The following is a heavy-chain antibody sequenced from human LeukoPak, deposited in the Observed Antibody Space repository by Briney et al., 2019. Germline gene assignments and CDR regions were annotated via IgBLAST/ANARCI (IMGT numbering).Heavy chain of an antibody. J-gene: IGHJ3*02. Sequence: ASVKVSCKASGYTFTSYDISWVRQAPAQGLEWMGWISAYNGNTNYAQKLQGRVTMTTDTSTSTAYMELRSLRSDDTAVYYCARFGLGKHIEVAGIPFDIWGQGTMVTVSS. CDR1: GYTFTSYD. CDR3: ARFGLGKHIEVAGIPFDI. CDR2: ISAYNGNT. D-gene: IGHD6-19*01. V-gene: IGHV1-18*01.